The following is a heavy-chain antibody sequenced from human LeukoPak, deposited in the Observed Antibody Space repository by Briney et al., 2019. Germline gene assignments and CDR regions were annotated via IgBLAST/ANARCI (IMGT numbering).Heavy chain of an antibody. CDR2: INPSGGST. CDR1: GYTFTSYY. Sequence: ASVKVSCKASGYTFTSYYMHWVRQAPGQGLQWMGIINPSGGSTSYAQKFQGRVTMNRDTSTSTVYMELSSLRSEDTAVYYCARDGRYCRGGSCYFDYWGQGTLVTVSS. V-gene: IGHV1-46*01. CDR3: ARDGRYCRGGSCYFDY. J-gene: IGHJ4*02. D-gene: IGHD2-15*01.